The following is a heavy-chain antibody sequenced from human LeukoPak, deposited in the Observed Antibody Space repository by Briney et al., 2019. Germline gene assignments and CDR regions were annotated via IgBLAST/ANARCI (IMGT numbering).Heavy chain of an antibody. J-gene: IGHJ4*02. D-gene: IGHD6-6*01. CDR1: GGSISSGGYY. V-gene: IGHV4-30-2*01. CDR2: IYHSGST. Sequence: SQTLSLTCTVSGGSISSGGYYWSWIRQPPGKGLEWIGYIYHSGSTYYNPSLKSRVTISVDRSKNQFSLKLSSVTAADTAVYYCAREGPPVRYSSIAAPYYFDYWGQGTLVTVSS. CDR3: AREGPPVRYSSIAAPYYFDY.